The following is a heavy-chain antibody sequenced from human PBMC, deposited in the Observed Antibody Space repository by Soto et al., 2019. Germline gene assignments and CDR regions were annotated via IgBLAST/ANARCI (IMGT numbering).Heavy chain of an antibody. CDR1: GGSFSGYY. J-gene: IGHJ4*02. V-gene: IGHV4-34*01. D-gene: IGHD3-22*01. CDR2: INHSGST. Sequence: LSLTFAVYGGSFSGYYWSWIRQPPGKGLEWIGEINHSGSTNYNPSLKSRVTISVDTSKNQFSLKLSSVTAADTAVYYCARGGRINMIVVVTPFDYWGQGTLVTVSS. CDR3: ARGGRINMIVVVTPFDY.